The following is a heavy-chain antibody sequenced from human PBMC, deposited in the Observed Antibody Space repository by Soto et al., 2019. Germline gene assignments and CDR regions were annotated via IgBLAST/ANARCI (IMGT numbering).Heavy chain of an antibody. Sequence: ASVKVSCKASGGTFSSYAISWVRQAPGQGLEWMGGIIPIFGTANYAQKFQGRVTITADESTSTAYMELSSLRSEDTAVYYCARSLPYGDSAGLMDVWGQGTTVTVSS. V-gene: IGHV1-69*13. CDR1: GGTFSSYA. CDR2: IIPIFGTA. CDR3: ARSLPYGDSAGLMDV. J-gene: IGHJ6*02. D-gene: IGHD4-17*01.